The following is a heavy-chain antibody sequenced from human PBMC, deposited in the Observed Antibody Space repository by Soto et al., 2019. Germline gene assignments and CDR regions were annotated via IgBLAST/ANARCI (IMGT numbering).Heavy chain of an antibody. V-gene: IGHV3-30*14. CDR2: IFYDGSNK. D-gene: IGHD1-26*01. J-gene: IGHJ4*02. CDR3: ANPNHYIGTYRQAYYFDY. CDR1: GFTFSTYA. Sequence: QVQLVESGGGVVQPGRSRRLSCAASGFTFSTYAMHWVRQAPGKGLEWVAVIFYDGSNKYYSDSVKGRFTISRDNSKNTLYLQMNSLRADDTAVYYCANPNHYIGTYRQAYYFDYWGQGTLVTVSS.